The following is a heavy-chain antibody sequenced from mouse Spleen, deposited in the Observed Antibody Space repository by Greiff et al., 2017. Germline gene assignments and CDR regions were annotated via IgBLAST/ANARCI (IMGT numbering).Heavy chain of an antibody. CDR2: IYPRSGNT. CDR1: GYTFTSYG. J-gene: IGHJ4*01. V-gene: IGHV1-81*01. D-gene: IGHD1-1*01. CDR3: ARGPPYYGSSYGDYAMDY. Sequence: QVQLQQSGAELARPGASVKLSCKASGYTFTSYGISWVKQRTGQGLEWIGEIYPRSGNTYYNEKFKGKATLTADKSSSTAYMELRSLTSEDSAVYVCARGPPYYGSSYGDYAMDYWGQGTSGTVSS.